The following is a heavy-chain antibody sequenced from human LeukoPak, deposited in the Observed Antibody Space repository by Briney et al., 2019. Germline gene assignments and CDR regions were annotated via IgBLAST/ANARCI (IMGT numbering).Heavy chain of an antibody. J-gene: IGHJ4*02. Sequence: GGSLTLSCAASGFTYSSYGMHWVRQAPGKGLEWVAFIRYDGSNKYYADSVKGRFTISRDNTKNTLYLQMNSLRAEDTAVYYCAKDALQDGSYPYYFDYWGQGTLVTVSS. V-gene: IGHV3-30*02. CDR3: AKDALQDGSYPYYFDY. CDR2: IRYDGSNK. D-gene: IGHD1-26*01. CDR1: GFTYSSYG.